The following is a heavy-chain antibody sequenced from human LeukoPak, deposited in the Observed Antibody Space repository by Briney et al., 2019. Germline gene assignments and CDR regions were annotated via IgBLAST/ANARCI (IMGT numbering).Heavy chain of an antibody. D-gene: IGHD2-2*01. CDR3: ASSSLDIVVVPAAIAGFDP. V-gene: IGHV1-69*05. J-gene: IGHJ5*02. Sequence: GASVKVSCKASGGFFSGYAMSWLRQAPGQGLEWLGGVIPIYYITKYAQKFQDRVTITTDESTSTAYMELSSLRSEDTAVYYCASSSLDIVVVPAAIAGFDPWGQGTLVTVSS. CDR1: GGFFSGYA. CDR2: VIPIYYIT.